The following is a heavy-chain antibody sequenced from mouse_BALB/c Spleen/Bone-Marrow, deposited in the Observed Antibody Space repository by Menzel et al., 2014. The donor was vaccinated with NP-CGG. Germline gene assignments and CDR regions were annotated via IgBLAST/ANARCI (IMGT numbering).Heavy chain of an antibody. CDR2: ISNGGGST. V-gene: IGHV5-12-2*01. J-gene: IGHJ3*01. Sequence: EVKLMESGGNLVQPGGSLKLSCAASGFTFSSYTMSWVRQTPEKRLEWVAYISNGGGSTYYPDTVKGRFTISRDNATNTLYLQMSSLKSEVTAMYYCARQSYEGFAYWGQGTLVTVSA. CDR3: ARQSYEGFAY. CDR1: GFTFSSYT. D-gene: IGHD2-3*01.